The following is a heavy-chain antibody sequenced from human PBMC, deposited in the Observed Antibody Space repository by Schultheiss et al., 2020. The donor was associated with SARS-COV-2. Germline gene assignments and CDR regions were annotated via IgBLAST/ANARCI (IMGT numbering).Heavy chain of an antibody. CDR3: AGTGAEGAFDI. J-gene: IGHJ3*02. CDR2: IYPGDSDT. V-gene: IGHV5-51*01. Sequence: GGSLRLSCKGSGYSFTSYWIGWVRQMPGKGLEWMGIIYPGDSDTRYSPSFQGQVTISADKSISAAYLQWSSLKASDTAMYYCAGTGAEGAFDIWGQGTMVTVSS. CDR1: GYSFTSYW.